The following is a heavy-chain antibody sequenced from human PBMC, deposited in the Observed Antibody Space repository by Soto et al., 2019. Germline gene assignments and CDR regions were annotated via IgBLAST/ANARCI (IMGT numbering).Heavy chain of an antibody. Sequence: GGSLRLSCAASGCTLSTYSLNWVRQAPRKGLEWLSYISGSSNTIYYADSVKGRFTISRDNAKNSLYLQMNSLRDEDTAVYFCARGFDLQYGMDVWGQGTTVTVS. CDR2: ISGSSNTI. J-gene: IGHJ6*02. CDR1: GCTLSTYS. V-gene: IGHV3-48*02. CDR3: ARGFDLQYGMDV. D-gene: IGHD3-10*01.